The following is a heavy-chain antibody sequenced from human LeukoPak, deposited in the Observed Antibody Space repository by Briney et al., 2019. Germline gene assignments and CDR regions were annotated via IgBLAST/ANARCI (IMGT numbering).Heavy chain of an antibody. Sequence: GASVKVSCKASGYTFTSYDINWVRQATGQGLEWMGWMNPNSGNTGYAQKFQGRVTMTRNTSISTAYMELSSLRSEDTAVYYCARKVCSSTSCPLDYWGQGTLVTVSS. CDR1: GYTFTSYD. CDR2: MNPNSGNT. CDR3: ARKVCSSTSCPLDY. D-gene: IGHD2-2*01. V-gene: IGHV1-8*01. J-gene: IGHJ4*02.